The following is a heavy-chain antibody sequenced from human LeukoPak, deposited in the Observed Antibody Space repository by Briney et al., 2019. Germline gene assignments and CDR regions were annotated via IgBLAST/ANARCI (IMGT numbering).Heavy chain of an antibody. CDR2: IYGSGST. CDR1: GGSISSYY. Sequence: SETLSLTCTVSGGSISSYYWSWIRQPPGKGLEWIGHIYGSGSTNYNPSLKSRVTLSVDTSKNQFSLKLSSVTAADTAVYYCARGMYYYDRSGYSSWYFDLWGRGTLATVSS. V-gene: IGHV4-59*01. CDR3: ARGMYYYDRSGYSSWYFDL. J-gene: IGHJ2*01. D-gene: IGHD3-22*01.